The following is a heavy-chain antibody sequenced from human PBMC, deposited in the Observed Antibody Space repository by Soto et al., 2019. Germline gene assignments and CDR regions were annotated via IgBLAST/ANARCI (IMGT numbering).Heavy chain of an antibody. V-gene: IGHV5-51*01. Sequence: GESLKISCKASGYIFKNYWIGWVRQMPGQGLEWMGIIFPDDSDTRYSPSFQGHVTISVDKSISTAYVQWSSLKASDSAIYYCFRGGVTSRTFDYWGQGTLVTVSS. J-gene: IGHJ4*02. CDR1: GYIFKNYW. D-gene: IGHD3-16*01. CDR3: FRGGVTSRTFDY. CDR2: IFPDDSDT.